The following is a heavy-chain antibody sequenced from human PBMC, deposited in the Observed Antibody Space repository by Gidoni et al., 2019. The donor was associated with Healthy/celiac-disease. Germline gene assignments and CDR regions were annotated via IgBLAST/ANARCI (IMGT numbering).Heavy chain of an antibody. D-gene: IGHD3-10*01. CDR2: IYYSGST. J-gene: IGHJ4*02. CDR1: GGSISSSSYY. V-gene: IGHV4-39*01. Sequence: QLQLQESGPGLVKPSETLSLSCTVSGGSISSSSYYWGWIRQPPGKGLEWIGSIYYSGSTYYNPSLKSRVTISVDTSKNQFSLKLSSVTAADTAVYYCARQRNYYGSGSYKDYWGQGTLVTVSS. CDR3: ARQRNYYGSGSYKDY.